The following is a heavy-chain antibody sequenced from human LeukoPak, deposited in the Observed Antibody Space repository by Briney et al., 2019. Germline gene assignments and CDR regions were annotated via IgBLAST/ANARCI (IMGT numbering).Heavy chain of an antibody. CDR1: GGSISTYY. CDR2: VSYSGNT. D-gene: IGHD6-19*01. V-gene: IGHV4-59*01. Sequence: PSETLSLTCTVSGGSISTYYWVWIRQSPGKELEWLGYVSYSGNTNYNPSLKSRVTISVDTSKNQLSLKLSSMTAADTAVYYCARAGYCSATSCQWVPLVWGQGTTVTVSS. J-gene: IGHJ6*02. CDR3: ARAGYCSATSCQWVPLV.